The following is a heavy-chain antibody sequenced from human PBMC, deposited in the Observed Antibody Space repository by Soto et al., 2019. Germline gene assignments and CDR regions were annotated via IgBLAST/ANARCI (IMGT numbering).Heavy chain of an antibody. J-gene: IGHJ5*02. Sequence: ASVKVSCKASGDIFTGYYMHWVRQAPGQGLEWVGWINPKSGGTNYAQNFQGRATMTRDSSISTVYLELTSLRPDDTAVYYCARDGVAVAGSQNWLDTWGQGTLVTVSS. D-gene: IGHD6-19*01. CDR2: INPKSGGT. CDR3: ARDGVAVAGSQNWLDT. V-gene: IGHV1-2*02. CDR1: GDIFTGYY.